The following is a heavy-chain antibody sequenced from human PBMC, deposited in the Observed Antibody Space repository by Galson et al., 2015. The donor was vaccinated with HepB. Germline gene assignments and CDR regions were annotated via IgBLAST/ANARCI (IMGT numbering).Heavy chain of an antibody. CDR2: INPNSGST. CDR3: AREVVPAAYYGMDV. Sequence: SVKVSCKASGYTFTNYYMHWVRQAPGQGLEWMGIINPNSGSTSYAQKFQGRVTMTRDTSTSTLHMELSSLRSEDTAVYYCAREVVPAAYYGMDVWGQGTTVTVSS. V-gene: IGHV1-46*01. J-gene: IGHJ6*02. D-gene: IGHD2-2*01. CDR1: GYTFTNYY.